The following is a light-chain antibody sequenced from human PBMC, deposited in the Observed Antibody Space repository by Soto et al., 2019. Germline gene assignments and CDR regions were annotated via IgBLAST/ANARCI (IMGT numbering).Light chain of an antibody. J-gene: IGKJ1*01. CDR1: QTLRSGY. Sequence: ESVLPHSPGTLSLSPCDRATLSCRASQTLRSGYLAWYQHKPGQPPRLLIYDVSSRTPGTPDRFSGSGSGTDFALTISRLESEDLAVYYCQPYGSSPRAFGQGTTV. CDR2: DVS. V-gene: IGKV3-20*01. CDR3: QPYGSSPRA.